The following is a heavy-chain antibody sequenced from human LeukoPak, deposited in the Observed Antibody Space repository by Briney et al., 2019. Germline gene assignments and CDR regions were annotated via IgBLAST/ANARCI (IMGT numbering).Heavy chain of an antibody. Sequence: PGGSLRLSCAASGFTFSSYWMSWVRQAPGKGLEWVANVKQNGNEKNYVDSVKGRFTISRDNAKNSLFLQMSSLRADDTAIYYCARAGELRYMDVWGKGTAVTVSS. V-gene: IGHV3-7*01. J-gene: IGHJ6*03. CDR1: GFTFSSYW. CDR2: VKQNGNEK. CDR3: ARAGELRYMDV. D-gene: IGHD3-16*01.